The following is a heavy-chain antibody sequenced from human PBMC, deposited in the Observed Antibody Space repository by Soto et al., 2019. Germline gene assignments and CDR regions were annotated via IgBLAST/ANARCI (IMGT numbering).Heavy chain of an antibody. V-gene: IGHV3-21*01. J-gene: IGHJ4*02. CDR3: ARGRQGWYFDY. CDR2: ISSSSSYI. Sequence: EVQLVESGGGLVKPGGSLRLSCAASGFTFSSYSMNWVRQAPGKGLEWVSSISSSSSYIYYADSVKGRFTISRDNAKNSLYLQMNSLRAEDTAVYYCARGRQGWYFDYWGPGTLVTVSS. D-gene: IGHD2-15*01. CDR1: GFTFSSYS.